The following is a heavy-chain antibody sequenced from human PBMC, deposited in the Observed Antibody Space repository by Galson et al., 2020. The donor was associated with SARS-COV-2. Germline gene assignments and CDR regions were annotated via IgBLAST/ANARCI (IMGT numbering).Heavy chain of an antibody. J-gene: IGHJ4*02. Sequence: ASETLSLTCTVSGGSISSYYWSWIRQPAGKGLEWIGRIYTSGSTNYNPSLKSRVTMSVDTSKNQFSLKLSSVTAADTAVHYCARWGMYSSNRGALDYWGQGTLVTVSS. CDR2: IYTSGST. D-gene: IGHD6-13*01. V-gene: IGHV4-4*07. CDR1: GGSISSYY. CDR3: ARWGMYSSNRGALDY.